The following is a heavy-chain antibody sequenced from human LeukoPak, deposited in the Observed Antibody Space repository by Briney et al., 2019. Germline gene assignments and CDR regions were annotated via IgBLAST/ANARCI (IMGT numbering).Heavy chain of an antibody. CDR3: ARAEWGYGMDV. D-gene: IGHD3-3*01. J-gene: IGHJ6*02. CDR1: GGSISSGDYY. Sequence: SETLSLTCTVSGGSISSGDYYWSWIRQPPGKGLEWIGYIYYSGSTYYNPSLKSRVTISVDTSKNQFSLKLSSVTAADTAVYYCARAEWGYGMDVWGQGTTVTVSS. CDR2: IYYSGST. V-gene: IGHV4-30-4*01.